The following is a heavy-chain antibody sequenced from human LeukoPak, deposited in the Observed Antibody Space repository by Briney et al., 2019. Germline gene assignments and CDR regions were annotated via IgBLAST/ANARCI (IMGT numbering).Heavy chain of an antibody. J-gene: IGHJ2*01. CDR1: GGSISSGGYY. D-gene: IGHD3-22*01. CDR2: IYYSGST. Sequence: SETLSLTCTVSGGSISSGGYYWSWIRQHPGKGLEWIGYIYYSGSTYYNPSLKSRVTISVDTSKNQFSLKLSSVTAADTAVYYCARDCSSGYYPDWYFDLWDRGTLVTVSS. V-gene: IGHV4-31*03. CDR3: ARDCSSGYYPDWYFDL.